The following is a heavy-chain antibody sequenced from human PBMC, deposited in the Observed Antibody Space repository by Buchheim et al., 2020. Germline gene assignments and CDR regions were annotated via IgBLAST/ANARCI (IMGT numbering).Heavy chain of an antibody. J-gene: IGHJ4*02. CDR3: ARGTVGGDYVWGSYRTYYFDY. V-gene: IGHV4-34*01. D-gene: IGHD3-16*02. Sequence: QVQLQQWGAGLLKPSETLSLTCAVYGGSFSGYYWSWIRQPPGKGLEWIGEINHSGSTNCNPSLKSRVTISVDTSKNQFSLKLSSVTAADTAVYYCARGTVGGDYVWGSYRTYYFDYWGQGTL. CDR1: GGSFSGYY. CDR2: INHSGST.